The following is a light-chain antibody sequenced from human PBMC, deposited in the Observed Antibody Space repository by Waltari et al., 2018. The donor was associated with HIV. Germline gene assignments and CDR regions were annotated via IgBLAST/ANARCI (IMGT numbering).Light chain of an antibody. V-gene: IGLV4-60*03. CDR3: ETWDSTVRV. CDR1: AGFQPTI. J-gene: IGLJ2*01. Sequence: QPVLTQPSSASASLGSSVNLTCTPSAGFQPTILTWHQKRPDRAPQFLMKVEPSGVFNRGSGVSHRFSASASGGDRTLTISNLQSEDEADYFCETWDSTVRVFGDGTRVTVL. CDR2: VEPSGVF.